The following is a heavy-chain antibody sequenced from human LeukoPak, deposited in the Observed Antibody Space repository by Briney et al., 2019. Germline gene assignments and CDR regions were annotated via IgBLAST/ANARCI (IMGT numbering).Heavy chain of an antibody. CDR3: AKRWGYDRGFFDY. J-gene: IGHJ4*02. CDR2: ITGGGDYT. Sequence: TGGSLRLSCAASGSTFSSYSMSWVRQAPGKGLEWVSAITGGGDYTNYADSVKGRFTISRDNSKDTLYLQMYNLGAEDTAIYYCAKRWGYDRGFFDYWGQGTLVTASS. V-gene: IGHV3-23*01. CDR1: GSTFSSYS. D-gene: IGHD5-12*01.